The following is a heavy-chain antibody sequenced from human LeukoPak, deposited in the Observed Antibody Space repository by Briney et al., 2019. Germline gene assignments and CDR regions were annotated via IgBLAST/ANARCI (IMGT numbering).Heavy chain of an antibody. D-gene: IGHD6-13*01. CDR2: VSPDGNSK. CDR3: ARGTYSSSRCDVFDM. J-gene: IGHJ3*02. Sequence: GRSLRLSCAASGFTFSSYGMHWVRQAPGKGLEWVAAVSPDGNSKYYTDSVKGRFTISRDLSRDALYLEMNSLRPEGTALYYCARGTYSSSRCDVFDMWGQGTMVTVSS. V-gene: IGHV3-30*05. CDR1: GFTFSSYG.